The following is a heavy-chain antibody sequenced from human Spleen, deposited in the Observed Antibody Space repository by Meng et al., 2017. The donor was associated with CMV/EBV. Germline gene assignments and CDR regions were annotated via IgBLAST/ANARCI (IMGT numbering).Heavy chain of an antibody. J-gene: IGHJ4*02. CDR2: MSYDGRDK. CDR1: GFTFNHYA. V-gene: IGHV3-30*04. CDR3: ARETKGYCSSVSCYALGYFDY. Sequence: GESLKISCAGSGFTFNHYAMHWVRQAPGKGLEWVALMSYDGRDKNYADSVKGRFTISRDNSKNTLYLQMNSLRVEDTATYYCARETKGYCSSVSCYALGYFDYWGQGTLVTVSS. D-gene: IGHD2-2*01.